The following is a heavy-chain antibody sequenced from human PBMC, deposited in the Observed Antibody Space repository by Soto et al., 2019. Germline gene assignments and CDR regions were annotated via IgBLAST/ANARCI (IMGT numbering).Heavy chain of an antibody. J-gene: IGHJ6*02. CDR2: IYNSGST. Sequence: PSETLSLTCTVSGGSINNYYWTWIRQPPGEGLEWIGYIYNSGSTNYNPSLKSRVTVSVDTSKNQFSLELRSVTAADTAVYFCARDRGSGSSCPYYYYAMDVWGQGTTVTVSS. CDR1: GGSINNYY. D-gene: IGHD3-10*01. V-gene: IGHV4-59*01. CDR3: ARDRGSGSSCPYYYYAMDV.